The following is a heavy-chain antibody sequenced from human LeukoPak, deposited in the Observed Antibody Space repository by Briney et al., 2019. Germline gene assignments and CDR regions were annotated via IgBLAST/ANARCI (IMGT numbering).Heavy chain of an antibody. CDR1: GGSISSYD. J-gene: IGHJ4*02. CDR3: AREKAVAVPGAYGY. CDR2: IYYSGST. D-gene: IGHD6-19*01. Sequence: PSETLSLTCTVSGGSISSYDWSWIRQPPGKGLEWIGYIYYSGSTNYNPSLKSRVTISVDTSKNQFSLKLSSVTAADTAVYYCAREKAVAVPGAYGYWGQGTLVTVSS. V-gene: IGHV4-59*12.